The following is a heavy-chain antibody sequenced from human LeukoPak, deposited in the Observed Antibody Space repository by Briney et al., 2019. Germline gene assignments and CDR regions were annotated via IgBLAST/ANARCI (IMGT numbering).Heavy chain of an antibody. CDR2: ISAYNGNT. D-gene: IGHD6-19*01. CDR3: ARAARYSSGWYEY. Sequence: ASVKVSCKASGYTFTSYGISWVRQAPGQGLEWMGWISAYNGNTNYAQKLQGRVTMTRNTSISTAYMELSSLRSEDTAVYYCARAARYSSGWYEYWGQGTLVTVSS. J-gene: IGHJ4*02. V-gene: IGHV1-18*01. CDR1: GYTFTSYG.